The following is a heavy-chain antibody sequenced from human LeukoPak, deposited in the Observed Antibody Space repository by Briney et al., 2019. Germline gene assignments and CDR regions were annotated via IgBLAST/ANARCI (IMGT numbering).Heavy chain of an antibody. D-gene: IGHD3-9*01. Sequence: GSLRLSCAASGFTFTNALMHWVRQAPGKGLEWVGRIKTKSEGGTKDYAAPVRGRFTISRDDSENTLYLQMNSLKTEDTALYYCSTDQGGDILTGCWGQGTLVTVSS. J-gene: IGHJ4*02. CDR2: IKTKSEGGTK. CDR1: GFTFTNAL. V-gene: IGHV3-15*07. CDR3: STDQGGDILTGC.